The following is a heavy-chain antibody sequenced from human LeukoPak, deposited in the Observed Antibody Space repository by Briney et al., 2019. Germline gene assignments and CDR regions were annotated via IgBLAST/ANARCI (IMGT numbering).Heavy chain of an antibody. Sequence: PGGSLRLSCAASGFTVSSNYMSWVRQAPGKGLEWVSVIYSGGRTYYADSVKGRFTISRDNSKNTVYLQMNSLRAEDTSVYYCARLAVAGTEFDYWGQGTLVTVSS. J-gene: IGHJ4*02. CDR1: GFTVSSNY. D-gene: IGHD6-19*01. CDR3: ARLAVAGTEFDY. V-gene: IGHV3-66*01. CDR2: IYSGGRT.